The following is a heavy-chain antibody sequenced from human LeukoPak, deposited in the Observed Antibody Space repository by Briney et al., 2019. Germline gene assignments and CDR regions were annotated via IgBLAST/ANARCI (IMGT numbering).Heavy chain of an antibody. CDR3: ARGPRLGYCSSTSCYDDY. CDR2: IKQDGSEK. D-gene: IGHD2-2*01. CDR1: GFTFSSYW. J-gene: IGHJ4*02. V-gene: IGHV3-7*01. Sequence: GGSLRLPCAAPGFTFSSYWMSWVRQAPGKGLEWVANIKQDGSEKYYVDSVKGRFTISRDNAKNSLYLQMNSLRAEDTAVYYCARGPRLGYCSSTSCYDDYWGQGTLVTVSS.